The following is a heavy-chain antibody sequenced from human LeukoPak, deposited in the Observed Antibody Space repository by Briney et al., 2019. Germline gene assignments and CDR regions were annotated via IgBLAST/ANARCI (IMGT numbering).Heavy chain of an antibody. CDR2: IKQDGTEN. D-gene: IGHD3-3*01. CDR3: ARDRVLTIFGVATY. V-gene: IGHV3-7*01. CDR1: GFTVSSNY. Sequence: GGSLRLSCAASGFTVSSNYMSWVRQAPGKGLEWVATIKQDGTENYYVDSVKGRFTISRDNAKNSLYLQMNSLRAEDTAVCYCARDRVLTIFGVATYWGQGTLVTVSS. J-gene: IGHJ4*02.